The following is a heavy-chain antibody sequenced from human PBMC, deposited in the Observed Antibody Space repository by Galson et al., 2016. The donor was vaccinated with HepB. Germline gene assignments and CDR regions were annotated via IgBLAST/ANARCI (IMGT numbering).Heavy chain of an antibody. V-gene: IGHV2-70*20. CDR2: IDLEDDK. D-gene: IGHD1-14*01. CDR1: GFSLSTSGMC. J-gene: IGHJ4*02. Sequence: PALVKPTQTLTLPCTFSGFSLSTSGMCVSWVRQPPGKALEWLALIDLEDDKYFSPSLQSRLTISKDTSKNQVVFTMTNMDPVDTATYYCARTDGTYFDYWGQGTLVTVSS. CDR3: ARTDGTYFDY.